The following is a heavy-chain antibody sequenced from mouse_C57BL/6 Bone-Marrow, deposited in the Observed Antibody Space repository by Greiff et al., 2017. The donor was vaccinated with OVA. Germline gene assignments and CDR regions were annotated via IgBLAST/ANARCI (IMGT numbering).Heavy chain of an antibody. CDR2: ISDGGSYT. CDR3: ARDVANEYYFDY. V-gene: IGHV5-4*01. Sequence: EVKLEESGGGLVKPGGSLKLSCAASGFTFSSYAMSWVRQTPEKRLEWVATISDGGSYTYYPDNVKGRFTISRGNAKNNLYLQMSHLKSEDTAMYYCARDVANEYYFDYWGQGTTLTVSS. D-gene: IGHD1-1*01. J-gene: IGHJ2*01. CDR1: GFTFSSYA.